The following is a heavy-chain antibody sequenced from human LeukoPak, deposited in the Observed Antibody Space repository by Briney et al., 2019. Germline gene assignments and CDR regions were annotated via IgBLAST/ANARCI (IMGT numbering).Heavy chain of an antibody. CDR3: ARDMTTVTTPDY. V-gene: IGHV1-46*01. CDR1: GYTFTSYY. CDR2: INPSGGST. Sequence: GASVKVSCKASGYTFTSYYMHWVRQAPGQGPEWMGIINPSGGSTSYAQKFQGRVTMTRDTSTSTVYMELSSLRSEDTAVYYCARDMTTVTTPDYWGQGTLVTVSS. J-gene: IGHJ4*02. D-gene: IGHD4-17*01.